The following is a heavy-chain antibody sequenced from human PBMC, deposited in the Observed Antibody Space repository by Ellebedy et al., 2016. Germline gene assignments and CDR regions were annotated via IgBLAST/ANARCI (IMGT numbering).Heavy chain of an antibody. V-gene: IGHV4-38-2*02. J-gene: IGHJ2*01. CDR3: ARDSDPQYYFGSGSSVDV. Sequence: SETLSLTXTVSGYSITSGHYWDWIRQSPGRGLEWIGSVWHSGTTYSNPSLESRVTMSVDISRNQFSLKMNSVSAADTAIYYCARDSDPQYYFGSGSSVDVWGRGILVTVSS. CDR1: GYSITSGHY. D-gene: IGHD3-10*01. CDR2: VWHSGTT.